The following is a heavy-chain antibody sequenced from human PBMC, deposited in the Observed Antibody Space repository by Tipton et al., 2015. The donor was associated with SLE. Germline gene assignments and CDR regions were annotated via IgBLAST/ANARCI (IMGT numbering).Heavy chain of an antibody. D-gene: IGHD1-1*01. V-gene: IGHV3-9*01. J-gene: IGHJ4*02. CDR1: GFTFDDYA. Sequence: LSCAASGFTFDDYAMHWVRQAPGKGLEWVSGISWNSGNIDYADSVKGRFTISRDNAKNSLYLQMNSLRAEDTALYYCARQSHDVPHTAAFDYWGQGTLVTVSS. CDR3: ARQSHDVPHTAAFDY. CDR2: ISWNSGNI.